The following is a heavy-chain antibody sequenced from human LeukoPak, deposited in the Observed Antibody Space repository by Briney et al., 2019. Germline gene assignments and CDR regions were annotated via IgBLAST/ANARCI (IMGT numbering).Heavy chain of an antibody. Sequence: GGSLRLSCAASGFSFNSYDMHWVRQATGKGLEWVSAISTAGETFYPGSVKGRFTISRENAKNSFYLQMNSLRAGDTAVYYCARSSAFGIWGQGTMVTVSS. CDR3: ARSSAFGI. CDR1: GFSFNSYD. V-gene: IGHV3-13*04. J-gene: IGHJ3*02. CDR2: ISTAGET.